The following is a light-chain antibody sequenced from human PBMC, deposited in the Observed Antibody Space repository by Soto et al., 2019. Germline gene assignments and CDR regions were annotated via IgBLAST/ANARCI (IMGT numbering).Light chain of an antibody. Sequence: EVVLTQSPATLYLSPGDRATLSCRASQSVSSYFAWYQQKPGQAPRLLIYDASNRATGIPARFSGSGSGTDCPRTISSLEAEDFAVYYCQQRSIWPLTFGQGTRLEIK. CDR2: DAS. V-gene: IGKV3-11*01. CDR1: QSVSSY. J-gene: IGKJ5*01. CDR3: QQRSIWPLT.